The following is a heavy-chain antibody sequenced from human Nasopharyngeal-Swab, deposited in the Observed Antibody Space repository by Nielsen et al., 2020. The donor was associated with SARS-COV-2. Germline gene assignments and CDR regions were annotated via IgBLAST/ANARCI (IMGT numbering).Heavy chain of an antibody. CDR3: ARDNSGFYFYFDH. J-gene: IGHJ4*02. CDR2: VHHRGGI. Sequence: SETLSLTCTVSGGSVSRYEFYWVWLPQSPEKGRQWLGSVHHRGGIYYHPSLKSRITIYADTSKKQLSLKVTSVTAADTAVYYCARDNSGFYFYFDHWGQGALVTVSS. D-gene: IGHD3-22*01. V-gene: IGHV4-39*02. CDR1: GGSVSRYEFY.